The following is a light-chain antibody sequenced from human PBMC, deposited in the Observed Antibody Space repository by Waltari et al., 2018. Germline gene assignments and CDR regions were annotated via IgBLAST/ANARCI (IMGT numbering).Light chain of an antibody. V-gene: IGKV4-1*01. J-gene: IGKJ4*01. CDR2: WAS. CDR3: QQYYSTLT. Sequence: DIVMTQSPDSLAVSLGERAPITCKSSQSVLYSSNNKNYLAWYQQKPGQPPKLLIYWASTRESGVPDRLSGSGSGTDFTLTISSLQAEDVAVYYCQQYYSTLTFGGGTKVEIK. CDR1: QSVLYSSNNKNY.